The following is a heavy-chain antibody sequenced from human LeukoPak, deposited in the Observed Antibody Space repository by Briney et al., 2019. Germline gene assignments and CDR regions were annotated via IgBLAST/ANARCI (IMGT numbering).Heavy chain of an antibody. CDR1: GGSFSGYY. D-gene: IGHD3-9*01. CDR3: AGGDWFPFDY. J-gene: IGHJ4*02. V-gene: IGHV4-34*01. CDR2: INHSGRT. Sequence: SETLSLTCAVYGGSFSGYYWTWIRQPPGKGLEWIGEINHSGRTNYNPSLKSRVTISVDTSKNQFSLKLSSVTAADTAVYYCAGGDWFPFDYWGQGTLVTVSS.